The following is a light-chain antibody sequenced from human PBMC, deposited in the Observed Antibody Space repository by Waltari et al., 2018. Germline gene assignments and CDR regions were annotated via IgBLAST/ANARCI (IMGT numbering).Light chain of an antibody. J-gene: IGKJ3*01. CDR2: WAS. Sequence: DIVMTQSPDSLAVSLGERATINCKSSQSVLYSSNNKNHLAWYQQKPGQSPKLLIYWASTRESGVPDRFSGSGSGTDFTLTISSLQAEDEAVYYCQQYYATPRTFGPGTKVDIK. CDR1: QSVLYSSNNKNH. CDR3: QQYYATPRT. V-gene: IGKV4-1*01.